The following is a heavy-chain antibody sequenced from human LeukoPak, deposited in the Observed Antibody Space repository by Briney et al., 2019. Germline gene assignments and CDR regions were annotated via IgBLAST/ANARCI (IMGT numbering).Heavy chain of an antibody. CDR3: ARDLRYYYYYGMDV. V-gene: IGHV3-30*03. J-gene: IGHJ6*02. CDR2: ISYHGSHK. Sequence: GGSLRLSCAASGFTFTNFGMHWVRQAPGKGLEWLAVISYHGSHKYYADSVTGRFTISRDNSKNTLYLQMNSLRAEDTAVYYCARDLRYYYYYGMDVWGQGTTVTVSS. CDR1: GFTFTNFG.